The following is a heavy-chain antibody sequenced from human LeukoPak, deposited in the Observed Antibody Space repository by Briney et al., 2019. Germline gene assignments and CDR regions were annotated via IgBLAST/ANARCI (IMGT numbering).Heavy chain of an antibody. V-gene: IGHV3-9*01. CDR1: GFTFDDYA. J-gene: IGHJ3*02. CDR3: AKDSSSWYYDAFDI. D-gene: IGHD6-13*01. Sequence: GRSLRLSCAASGFTFDDYAMHWVRQAPGKGLEWVSGISWNSGSIGYADSVKGRFTISRDNAKNSLYLQMNSLRAEDTALYYCAKDSSSWYYDAFDIWGHGTMVTVSS. CDR2: ISWNSGSI.